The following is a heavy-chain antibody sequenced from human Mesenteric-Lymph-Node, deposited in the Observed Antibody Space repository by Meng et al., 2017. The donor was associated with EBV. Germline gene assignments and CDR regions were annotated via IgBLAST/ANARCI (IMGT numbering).Heavy chain of an antibody. V-gene: IGHV1-2*06. Sequence: QVQLVQSGAAVKKPGASVTVSCKASGYTFTGYYMHWVRQAPGQGLEWMGRINPNSGGTNYAQKFQGRVAMTRDTSISTAYMELSRLRSDDTAVYYCAIAPKLAAAGKTGDYWGHGTLVTVSS. J-gene: IGHJ4*01. CDR3: AIAPKLAAAGKTGDY. D-gene: IGHD6-13*01. CDR1: GYTFTGYY. CDR2: INPNSGGT.